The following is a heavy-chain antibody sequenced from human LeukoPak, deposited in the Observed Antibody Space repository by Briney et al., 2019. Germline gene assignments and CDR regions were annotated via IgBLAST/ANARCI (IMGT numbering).Heavy chain of an antibody. CDR3: AREAYCSGGSCYPEGRTSSDY. Sequence: ASVKVSCKASGYTFTGYYMHWVRQAPGQGLEWMGRINPNNGNTNYAQKLQGRVTMTTDTSTSTAYMELRSLRSDDTAVYYCAREAYCSGGSCYPEGRTSSDYWGQGTLVTVSS. CDR1: GYTFTGYY. CDR2: INPNNGNT. V-gene: IGHV1-18*04. J-gene: IGHJ4*02. D-gene: IGHD2-15*01.